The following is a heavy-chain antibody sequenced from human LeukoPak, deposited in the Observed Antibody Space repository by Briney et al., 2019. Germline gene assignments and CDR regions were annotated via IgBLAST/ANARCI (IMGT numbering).Heavy chain of an antibody. V-gene: IGHV3-30*18. CDR2: ISYDGSNK. J-gene: IGHJ4*02. D-gene: IGHD3-10*01. Sequence: PGGSLRLSCAASGFTFSSYGMHWVRQAPGKGLEWVAVISYDGSNKYYADSVKGRFTISRDNSKNTLYLQMNSLRAEDTAVYYCAKEYYGVATYYFDYWGQGTLVTVSS. CDR1: GFTFSSYG. CDR3: AKEYYGVATYYFDY.